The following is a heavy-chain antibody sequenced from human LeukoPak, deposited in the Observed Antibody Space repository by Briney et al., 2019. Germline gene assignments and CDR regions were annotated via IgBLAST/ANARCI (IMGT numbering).Heavy chain of an antibody. V-gene: IGHV3-66*01. CDR1: GFTVSSNY. D-gene: IGHD3-22*01. Sequence: GGSLRLSCAASGFTVSSNYMSWVRQAPGKGLEWVSVIYSGGSTYYADSVKGRFTISRDNSKNTLYLQMNSLRAEDTAVYYCAKGTHYYDSSGYSEDFDYWGQGTLVTVSS. CDR3: AKGTHYYDSSGYSEDFDY. J-gene: IGHJ4*02. CDR2: IYSGGST.